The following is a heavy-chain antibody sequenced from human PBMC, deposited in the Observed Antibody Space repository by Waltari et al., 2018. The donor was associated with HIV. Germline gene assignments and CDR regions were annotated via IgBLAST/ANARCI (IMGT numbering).Heavy chain of an antibody. CDR2: IWYDGGNE. CDR3: ARDWTITATTRVDF. V-gene: IGHV3-33*01. D-gene: IGHD1-20*01. CDR1: GFISNKFG. J-gene: IGHJ4*03. Sequence: QVQLAESGGGVVQPGRSLRLSCAASGFISNKFGMHWVRQKPGKGLEWVAAIWYDGGNEYYADSVKGRFTISRDNSKNTLYLQMNSLRAEDTAVYYCARDWTITATTRVDFWGPGTLVTVSS.